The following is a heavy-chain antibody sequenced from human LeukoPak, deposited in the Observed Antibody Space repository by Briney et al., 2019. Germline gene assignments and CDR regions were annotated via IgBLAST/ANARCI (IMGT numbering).Heavy chain of an antibody. J-gene: IGHJ6*03. V-gene: IGHV1-69*05. CDR2: FIPIFGKA. CDR3: ARDRGDSSSSYYMDD. CDR1: GGTFSDYA. D-gene: IGHD6-6*01. Sequence: SVKVSCKVSGGTFSDYAISWVRQAPGQGLEWMGGFIPIFGKANYAQKFQGRVTMTTDESTSTAYMELSSLRSEDTAVYYCARDRGDSSSSYYMDDWGKGTTVTVSS.